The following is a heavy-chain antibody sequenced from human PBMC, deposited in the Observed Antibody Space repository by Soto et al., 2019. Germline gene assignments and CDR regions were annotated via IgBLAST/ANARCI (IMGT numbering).Heavy chain of an antibody. J-gene: IGHJ4*02. CDR3: AGFPWIFGVTYLDY. CDR2: IDWDDDK. V-gene: IGHV2-70*01. CDR1: GFSLSTSGMC. D-gene: IGHD3-3*01. Sequence: SGPTLVNPPQTLTLTCTFSGFSLSTSGMCVSWIRQPPGKALEWLALIDWDDDKYYSTSLKTRLTISKDTSKNQVVFTMTNMDTVDTSVYYCAGFPWIFGVTYLDYWGQGALVTIS.